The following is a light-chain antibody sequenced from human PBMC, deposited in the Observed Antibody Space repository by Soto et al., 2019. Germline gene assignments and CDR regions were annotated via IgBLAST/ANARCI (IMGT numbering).Light chain of an antibody. CDR3: QQYNNWPLT. J-gene: IGKJ4*01. CDR2: AAS. V-gene: IGKV3-15*01. Sequence: EIVMTQSPATLSVSPGERATLSCRASQTVSTHLALYQQKPGQAPRLLMSAASTRATGVPARFAGSGSETHFTLTISSLQPEDFAFYYCQQYNNWPLTFGGGTKVEMK. CDR1: QTVSTH.